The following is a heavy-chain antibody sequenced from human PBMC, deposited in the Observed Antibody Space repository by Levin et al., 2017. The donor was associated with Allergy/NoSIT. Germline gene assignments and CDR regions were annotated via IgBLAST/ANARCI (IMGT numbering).Heavy chain of an antibody. V-gene: IGHV3-30-3*01. CDR3: AREDKVGYNSVGFDY. CDR1: GFTFSSYA. Sequence: GGSLRLSCAASGFTFSSYAMHWVRQAPGKGLEWVAVISYDGSNKYYADSVKGRFTISRDNSKNTLYLQMNSLRAEDTAVYYCAREDKVGYNSVGFDYWGQGTLVTVSS. J-gene: IGHJ4*02. CDR2: ISYDGSNK. D-gene: IGHD5-24*01.